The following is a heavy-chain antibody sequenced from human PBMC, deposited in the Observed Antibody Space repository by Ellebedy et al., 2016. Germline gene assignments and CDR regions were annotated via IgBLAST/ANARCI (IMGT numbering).Heavy chain of an antibody. CDR2: MNPNSGNT. V-gene: IGHV1-8*01. J-gene: IGHJ3*02. D-gene: IGHD3-10*01. Sequence: ASVKVSCXASGYTFTSYDINWVRQATGQGLEWMGWMNPNSGNTGYAQKFQGRVTMTRNTSISTAYMELSSLRSEDTAVYYCARVYYYGSGSSAFPDAFDIWGQGTMVTVSS. CDR1: GYTFTSYD. CDR3: ARVYYYGSGSSAFPDAFDI.